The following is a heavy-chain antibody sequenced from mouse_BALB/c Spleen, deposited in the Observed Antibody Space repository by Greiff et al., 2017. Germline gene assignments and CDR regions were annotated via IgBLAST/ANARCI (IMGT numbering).Heavy chain of an antibody. CDR3: DRGDYGSSYEAWFAY. CDR1: GFSLTGYG. Sequence: VKLQESGPGLVAPSQSLSITCTVSGFSLTGYGVNWVRQPPGKGLEWLGMIWGDGSTDYNSALKSRLSISKDNSKSQVFLKMNSLQTDDTARYYCDRGDYGSSYEAWFAYWGQGTLVTVSA. CDR2: IWGDGST. V-gene: IGHV2-6-7*01. D-gene: IGHD1-1*01. J-gene: IGHJ3*01.